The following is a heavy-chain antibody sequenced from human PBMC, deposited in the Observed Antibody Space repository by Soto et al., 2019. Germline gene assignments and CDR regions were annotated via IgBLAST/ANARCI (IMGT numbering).Heavy chain of an antibody. V-gene: IGHV2-5*02. CDR3: AHRLIPGYSSSWYVFDY. D-gene: IGHD6-13*01. J-gene: IGHJ4*02. Sequence: QITLKESGPTLVKPTQTLTLTCTFSGFSLSTSGVGVGWIRQPPGKALEWLALIYWDGDKRYSPSLKSRLTITKDTSKNQVVLTMTNMDPVDTATYYCAHRLIPGYSSSWYVFDYWGQGTLVTVSS. CDR2: IYWDGDK. CDR1: GFSLSTSGVG.